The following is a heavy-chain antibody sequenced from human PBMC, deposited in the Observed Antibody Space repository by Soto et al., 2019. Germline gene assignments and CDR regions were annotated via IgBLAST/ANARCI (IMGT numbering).Heavy chain of an antibody. Sequence: EVQLVESGGGLVKPGGSLRLSCAASGFTFSSYSMNWVRQAPGKGLEWVSSISSSSSYIYYADSVKGRFTISRVNAKSSLYLQMNSLSAEDTAVYYCARDRNYGDYKSPCDYWGQGPLVTVSS. V-gene: IGHV3-21*01. J-gene: IGHJ4*02. CDR1: GFTFSSYS. CDR2: ISSSSSYI. CDR3: ARDRNYGDYKSPCDY. D-gene: IGHD4-17*01.